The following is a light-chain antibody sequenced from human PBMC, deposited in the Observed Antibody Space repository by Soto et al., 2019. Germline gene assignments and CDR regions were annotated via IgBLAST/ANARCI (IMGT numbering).Light chain of an antibody. J-gene: IGLJ3*02. CDR2: EVS. CDR1: TSDVGRYNL. CDR3: CSYAGSSTLV. V-gene: IGLV2-23*02. Sequence: QSVLTQPASVSGSPGQSITISCAGTTSDVGRYNLVSWYQHRPGYAPEVMIYEVSQRPSGVSNRFSGSKSGNTATLTISGLQAEDEGDYYCCSYAGSSTLVFGGGTQLTVL.